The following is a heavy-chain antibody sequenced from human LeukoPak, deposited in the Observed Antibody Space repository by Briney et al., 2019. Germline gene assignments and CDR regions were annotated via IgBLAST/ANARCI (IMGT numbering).Heavy chain of an antibody. D-gene: IGHD1-26*01. J-gene: IGHJ4*02. CDR2: IYSGGST. CDR3: ARSITIKWELLPHFDY. Sequence: GGSLRLSCAASGFTVSSNYMSWVRQAPGKGLEWVSVIYSGGSTYYADSVKGRFTISRDNSKNTLYLQMNSLRAEDTAVYYCARSITIKWELLPHFDYWGQGTLVTVPS. CDR1: GFTVSSNY. V-gene: IGHV3-53*01.